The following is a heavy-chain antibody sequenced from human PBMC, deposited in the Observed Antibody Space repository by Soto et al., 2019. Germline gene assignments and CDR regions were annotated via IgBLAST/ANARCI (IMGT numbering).Heavy chain of an antibody. CDR1: GFTFSNAW. J-gene: IGHJ6*02. V-gene: IGHV3-15*01. Sequence: EVQLVESGGGLVKPGGSLRLSCAASGFTFSNAWMSWVRQAPGKGLEWVGRIKSKTDGGTTDYAAPVKGRFTISRDDSKNTLYLQMNSLKTEDTAVYYSTADDYGDYDVDYYYGMDVWGQGTTVTVSS. CDR2: IKSKTDGGTT. CDR3: TADDYGDYDVDYYYGMDV. D-gene: IGHD4-17*01.